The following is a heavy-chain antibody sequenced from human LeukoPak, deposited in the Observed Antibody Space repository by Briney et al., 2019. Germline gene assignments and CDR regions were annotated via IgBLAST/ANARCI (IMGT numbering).Heavy chain of an antibody. CDR2: ISGSVGGT. CDR3: AKEYGSTWYYFDD. J-gene: IGHJ4*02. V-gene: IGHV3-23*01. D-gene: IGHD6-13*01. Sequence: GGSLRLSCAASGFPFSSYAMTWVRQAPGKGLEWVSVISGSVGGTHYADSVKGRFTISRDDSKNTLYLQMNGLRAEDTAMYYCAKEYGSTWYYFDDWGQGTLVTVSS. CDR1: GFPFSSYA.